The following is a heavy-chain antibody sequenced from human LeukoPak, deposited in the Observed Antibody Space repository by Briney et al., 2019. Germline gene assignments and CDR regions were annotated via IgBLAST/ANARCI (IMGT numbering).Heavy chain of an antibody. Sequence: PSETLSLTCSVSGGSIISHYWTWIRQPAGKGLEWIGRIYSSGSTNYSPSLKSRVTMSVDTSKNQFSLKLTSVTAADTAVYYCARSRHSEYHYDAGGYPLNWFDPWGQGTQVTVSA. J-gene: IGHJ5*02. CDR3: ARSRHSEYHYDAGGYPLNWFDP. CDR1: GGSIISHY. D-gene: IGHD3-22*01. CDR2: IYSSGST. V-gene: IGHV4-4*07.